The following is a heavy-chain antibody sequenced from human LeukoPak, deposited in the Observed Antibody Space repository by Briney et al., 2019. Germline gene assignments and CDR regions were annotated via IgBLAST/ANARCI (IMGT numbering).Heavy chain of an antibody. J-gene: IGHJ4*02. CDR2: INHSGST. CDR3: ARHIAAAGTGGKEIDY. D-gene: IGHD6-13*01. V-gene: IGHV4-34*01. Sequence: SETLSLTCAVYGGSFSGYYWSWIRQPPGKGLEWIGEINHSGSTNYNPSLKSRVTISVDTSKNQFSLKLSSVTAADTAVYYCARHIAAAGTGGKEIDYWGQGTLVTVSS. CDR1: GGSFSGYY.